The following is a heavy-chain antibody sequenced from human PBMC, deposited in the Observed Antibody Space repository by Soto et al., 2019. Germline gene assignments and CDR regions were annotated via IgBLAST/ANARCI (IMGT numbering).Heavy chain of an antibody. CDR1: GFTFSDYY. J-gene: IGHJ6*03. V-gene: IGHV3-11*01. Sequence: GGSLRLSCAASGFTFSDYYMSWIRQAPGKGLEWVSYISSSGNTIYYADSVKGRFTISRDNAKNSLYLQMNSLRAEDTAVYYCARDLVWARSLRFLEWSHMDVWGKGTTVTVSS. D-gene: IGHD3-3*01. CDR2: ISSSGNTI. CDR3: ARDLVWARSLRFLEWSHMDV.